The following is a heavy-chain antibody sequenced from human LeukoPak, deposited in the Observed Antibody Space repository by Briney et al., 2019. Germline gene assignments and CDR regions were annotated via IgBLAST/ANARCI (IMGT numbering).Heavy chain of an antibody. CDR3: AKGSFGEWLIVNFDY. CDR1: GFTFDDYA. D-gene: IGHD3-10*01. CDR2: ISWNSGSI. J-gene: IGHJ4*02. V-gene: IGHV3-9*03. Sequence: PGGSLRLSCAASGFTFDDYAMHWVRQAPGKGLEWVSGISWNSGSIGYADSVKGRFTISRDNAKNSLYLQMNSLRAEDMALYYCAKGSFGEWLIVNFDYWGQGTLVTVSS.